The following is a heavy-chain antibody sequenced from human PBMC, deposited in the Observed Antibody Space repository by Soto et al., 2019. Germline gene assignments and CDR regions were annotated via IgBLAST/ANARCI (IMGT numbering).Heavy chain of an antibody. V-gene: IGHV3-23*01. Sequence: GGSLRLSCAASGFTFSSYAMSWVRQAPGKGLEWVSAISGSGGSTYYADSVKGRFTISRDNSKNTLYLQMNSLRAEDTAVYYCAKDIVVVPAAIPEHYYYGMDVWGQGTTVTVSS. CDR2: ISGSGGST. J-gene: IGHJ6*02. D-gene: IGHD2-2*02. CDR1: GFTFSSYA. CDR3: AKDIVVVPAAIPEHYYYGMDV.